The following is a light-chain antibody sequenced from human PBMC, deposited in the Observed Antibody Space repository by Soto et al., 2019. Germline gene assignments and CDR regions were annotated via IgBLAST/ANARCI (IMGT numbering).Light chain of an antibody. Sequence: QSALTQPASVSGSPGQSITISCTGTSSDVGGYDYVSWYQQHPGKAPKLMIYEVNNRPSGVSNRFSGSKSGNTASLTISGLQAADEADFYCSSYTSTRTYVFGTGTKLTVL. CDR1: SSDVGGYDY. CDR2: EVN. J-gene: IGLJ1*01. V-gene: IGLV2-14*01. CDR3: SSYTSTRTYV.